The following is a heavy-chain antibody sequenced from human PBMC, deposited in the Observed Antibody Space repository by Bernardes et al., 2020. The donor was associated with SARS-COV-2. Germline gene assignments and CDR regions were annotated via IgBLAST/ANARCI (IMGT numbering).Heavy chain of an antibody. D-gene: IGHD3-22*01. J-gene: IGHJ5*02. CDR3: VREDSSGYCGNWFDP. CDR1: GFTFSNYA. V-gene: IGHV3-23*01. CDR2: ISVGVGRP. Sequence: GGSLRLSCTASGFTFSNYAMTWVRQAPGKGLEWVSAISVGVGRPYYADSVKGRFTISRDNSKNTLYLQMNSLRVEDTAIYYCVREDSSGYCGNWFDPWGQGTLVTVAS.